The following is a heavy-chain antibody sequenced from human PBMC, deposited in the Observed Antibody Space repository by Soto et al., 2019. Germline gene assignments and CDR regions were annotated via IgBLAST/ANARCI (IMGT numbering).Heavy chain of an antibody. J-gene: IGHJ4*02. CDR2: IYYSGST. CDR3: SRTRGRYYSADYVALD. V-gene: IGHV4-30-4*01. CDR1: GGSISSGDYF. Sequence: QVQLQESGPGLVKPSQTLSLTCTVSGGSISSGDYFWSWIRQPPGKGLEWMGYIYYSGSTYYNPSLKSRVTISVDTSEIEFPLKLRSVTAADTAVSYCSRTRGRYYSADYVALDWGQGTLVTVSS. D-gene: IGHD4-17*01.